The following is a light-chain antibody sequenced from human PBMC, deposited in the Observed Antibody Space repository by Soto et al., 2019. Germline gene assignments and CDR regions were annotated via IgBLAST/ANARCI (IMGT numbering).Light chain of an antibody. CDR2: GAS. J-gene: IGKJ4*01. V-gene: IGKV3-20*01. CDR1: QSVSSSF. CDR3: QQYGSSPA. Sequence: EIVLTQSPGTLSLSPGERATLSCRASQSVSSSFLAWYQQKPGQAPRLLIYGASSRATGIPDRFSGSGSGTDFTLTISRLEPEDFAVYYCQQYGSSPAFGGETKVAIK.